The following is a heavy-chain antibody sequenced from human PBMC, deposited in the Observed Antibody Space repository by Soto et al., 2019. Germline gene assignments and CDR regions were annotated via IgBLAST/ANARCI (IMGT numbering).Heavy chain of an antibody. D-gene: IGHD3-16*02. V-gene: IGHV4-34*01. Sequence: PQNLSLPYAVYAGSFSGYYWSLCRQPPGKGLEWIGEINHSGSTNYNPSLKSRVTISVDTSKNQFSLKLSSVTAADTAVYYCARSKKYDYVWGSYPQYYYGMDVWGQGTTVT. CDR1: AGSFSGYY. CDR3: ARSKKYDYVWGSYPQYYYGMDV. J-gene: IGHJ6*02. CDR2: INHSGST.